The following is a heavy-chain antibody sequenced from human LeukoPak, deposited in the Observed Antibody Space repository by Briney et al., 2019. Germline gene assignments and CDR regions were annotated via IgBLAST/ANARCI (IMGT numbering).Heavy chain of an antibody. D-gene: IGHD5-18*01. CDR2: ISYDGSNK. CDR1: GFTFSSYA. CDR3: ARALVDTAMVPDY. Sequence: GGSLRLSCAASGFTFSSYAMHWVRQAPGKGLEWVAVISYDGSNKYYADSVKGRFTISRDNSKNTLYLQMSSLRAEDTAVYYCARALVDTAMVPDYWGQGTLVTVSS. V-gene: IGHV3-30*15. J-gene: IGHJ4*02.